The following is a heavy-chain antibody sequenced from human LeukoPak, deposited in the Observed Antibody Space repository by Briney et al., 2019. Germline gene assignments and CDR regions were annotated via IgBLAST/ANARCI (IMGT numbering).Heavy chain of an antibody. J-gene: IGHJ5*02. V-gene: IGHV4-59*01. CDR3: ARLQQLVSSWFDP. CDR1: GGSISSYY. CDR2: IYYSGST. Sequence: PSETLSLTCTVSGGSISSYYWSWIRQPPGKGLEWIGYIYYSGSTNYNPSLKSRVAISVDTSKNQFSLKLSSVTAADTAVYYCARLQQLVSSWFDPWGQGTLVTVSS. D-gene: IGHD6-13*01.